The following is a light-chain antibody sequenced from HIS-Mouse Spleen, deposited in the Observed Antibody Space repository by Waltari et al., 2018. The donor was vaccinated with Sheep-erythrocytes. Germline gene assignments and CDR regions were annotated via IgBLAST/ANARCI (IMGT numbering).Light chain of an antibody. CDR2: EGS. CDR3: CSYAGSSTPWV. V-gene: IGLV2-23*01. Sequence: QSALTQPASVSGSPGQSITTSCTGTSSAVVSYNLVSWYQQHPGKAPKLMIYEGSKRPSGVSNRFSGSKSGNTASLTISGLQAEDEADYYCCSYAGSSTPWVFGGGTKLTVL. CDR1: SSAVVSYNL. J-gene: IGLJ3*02.